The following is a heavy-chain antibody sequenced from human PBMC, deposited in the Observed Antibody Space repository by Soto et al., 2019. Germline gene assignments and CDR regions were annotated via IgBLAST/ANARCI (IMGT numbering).Heavy chain of an antibody. CDR3: ARHDIVLMVYASDTSGMDV. V-gene: IGHV5-10-1*01. J-gene: IGHJ6*02. D-gene: IGHD2-8*01. Sequence: PEECLTSSRKGPGYSFTSYWIIWVLQMPGKGVEWMGRIDPSDSYTNYSPSFQGHVTISADKSISTAYLQWSSLKASDTAMYYCARHDIVLMVYASDTSGMDVWGQGTTVTVSS. CDR2: IDPSDSYT. CDR1: GYSFTSYW.